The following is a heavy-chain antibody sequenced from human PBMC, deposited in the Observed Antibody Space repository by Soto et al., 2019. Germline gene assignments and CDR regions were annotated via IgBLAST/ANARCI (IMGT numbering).Heavy chain of an antibody. CDR3: ARGIAAAGS. Sequence: SETLSLTCAVYGGSFSGYYWSWIRQPPGKGLEWIGEINHSGGTNYNPSLKSRVTISVDTSKNQFSLKLSSVTAADTAVYYCARGIAAAGSWGQGTLVTVSS. J-gene: IGHJ5*02. D-gene: IGHD6-13*01. CDR1: GGSFSGYY. V-gene: IGHV4-34*01. CDR2: INHSGGT.